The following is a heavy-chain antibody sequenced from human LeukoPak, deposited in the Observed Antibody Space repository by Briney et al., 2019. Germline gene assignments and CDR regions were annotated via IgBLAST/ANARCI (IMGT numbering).Heavy chain of an antibody. D-gene: IGHD6-13*01. CDR1: GGSFSGYY. CDR3: ARGRSRGYFDY. J-gene: IGHJ4*02. Sequence: SETLSLTCAVYGGSFSGYYWSWIRQPPGKGLEWIGEINHSGSTNYSPSLKSRVTISVDTSKNQFSLKLSSATAADTAVYYCARGRSRGYFDYWGQGTLVTVSS. CDR2: INHSGST. V-gene: IGHV4-34*01.